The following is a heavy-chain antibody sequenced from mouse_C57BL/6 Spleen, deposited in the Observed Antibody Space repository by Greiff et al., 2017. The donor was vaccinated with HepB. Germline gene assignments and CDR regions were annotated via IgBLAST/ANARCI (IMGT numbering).Heavy chain of an antibody. V-gene: IGHV1-18*01. J-gene: IGHJ3*01. CDR3: ARAIVPFLFAY. CDR2: INPNNGGT. CDR1: GYTFTDYN. Sequence: EVQRVESGPELVKPGASVKIPCKASGYTFTDYNMDWVKQSHGKSLEWIGDINPNNGGTIYNQKFKGKATLTVDKSSSTAYMELRSLTSEDTAVYYCARAIVPFLFAYWGQGTLVTVSA.